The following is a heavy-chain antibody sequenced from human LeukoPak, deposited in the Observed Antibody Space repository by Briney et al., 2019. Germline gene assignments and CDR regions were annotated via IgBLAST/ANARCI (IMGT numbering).Heavy chain of an antibody. V-gene: IGHV3-13*04. Sequence: GGSLRLSCAASGFTFSSYGMHWVRQATGRGLEWVSAIGTVGDAHYLDSVKGRFTISRENAKNSLYLQMNSLRAGDTAVYYCARETGDVLLGAFDIWGQGTMVTVSS. CDR3: ARETGDVLLGAFDI. J-gene: IGHJ3*02. CDR1: GFTFSSYG. D-gene: IGHD3-10*01. CDR2: IGTVGDA.